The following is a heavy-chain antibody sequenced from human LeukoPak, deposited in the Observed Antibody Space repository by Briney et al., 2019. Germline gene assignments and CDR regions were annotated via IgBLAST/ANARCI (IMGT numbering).Heavy chain of an antibody. J-gene: IGHJ4*02. CDR3: ARERTSGWDAFDF. Sequence: GGSLRLSCSGSGLTLSTYAMHWVRQAPGKGLVWVSRINSVGSSTSYADSVKGRFTISRDNAKNTLYLQMNSLRAEDTAVYYCARERTSGWDAFDFWGQGTLVTVSS. D-gene: IGHD6-19*01. V-gene: IGHV3-74*01. CDR2: INSVGSST. CDR1: GLTLSTYA.